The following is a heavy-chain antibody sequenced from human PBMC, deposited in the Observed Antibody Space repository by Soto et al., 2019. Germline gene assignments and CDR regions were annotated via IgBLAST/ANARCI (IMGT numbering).Heavy chain of an antibody. CDR1: GDTFTSYY. V-gene: IGHV1-46*01. CDR2: INPSGDT. D-gene: IGHD2-15*01. CDR3: AGVYCSGGGCYGIDY. Sequence: QVQLVQSGAEVKKPGASVKISCKASGDTFTSYYMHWVRQAPGQGLEWMGIINPSGDTSYAQKFQGRVTMTRDTSTSTVYMEPSSLRSEDTAVYYCAGVYCSGGGCYGIDYWGQGTLVTVSS. J-gene: IGHJ4*02.